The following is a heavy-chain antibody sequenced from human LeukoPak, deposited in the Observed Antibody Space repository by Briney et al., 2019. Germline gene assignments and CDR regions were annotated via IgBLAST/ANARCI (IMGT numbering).Heavy chain of an antibody. CDR3: ARARSGYGFDY. D-gene: IGHD5-18*01. CDR1: VFTFKSYS. J-gene: IGHJ4*02. CDR2: ITTSSSSTT. Sequence: GRSLRLSCVASVFTFKSYSMNWVRQAPGKGLEWVSYITTSSSSTTYYADSVKGRFTISRDDAKNSLYLQMTRLRDEDSAVYYYARARSGYGFDYWGQGTLVTVSS. V-gene: IGHV3-48*02.